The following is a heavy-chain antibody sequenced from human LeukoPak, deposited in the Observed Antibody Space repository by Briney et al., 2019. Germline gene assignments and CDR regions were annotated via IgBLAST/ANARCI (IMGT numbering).Heavy chain of an antibody. D-gene: IGHD3-22*01. CDR1: GFTFSSYW. V-gene: IGHV3-7*01. CDR3: ARDTGSHYYDSSGYYQLYAFDI. J-gene: IGHJ3*02. Sequence: GGSLRLSCAASGFTFSSYWMSWVRQAPGKGLEWVANIKQDGSEKYYVDSVKGRFTISRDNAKNSLYLQMNSLRAEDTAVYYCARDTGSHYYDSSGYYQLYAFDIWGQGTMVTVSS. CDR2: IKQDGSEK.